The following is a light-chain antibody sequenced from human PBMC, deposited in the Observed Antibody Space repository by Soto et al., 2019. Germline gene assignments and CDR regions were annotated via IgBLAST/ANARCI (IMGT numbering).Light chain of an antibody. J-gene: IGKJ3*01. Sequence: ENVLTQSPGTLSLSPGERATLSCRASQTVSSNSLAWYQQKPGQAPRFLIYGASHRAIGIPDRFSGSGSGIDFTLTISRLEPEDFAVYYCLQYANSPFTFGPGTKVDIK. CDR2: GAS. CDR1: QTVSSNS. V-gene: IGKV3-20*01. CDR3: LQYANSPFT.